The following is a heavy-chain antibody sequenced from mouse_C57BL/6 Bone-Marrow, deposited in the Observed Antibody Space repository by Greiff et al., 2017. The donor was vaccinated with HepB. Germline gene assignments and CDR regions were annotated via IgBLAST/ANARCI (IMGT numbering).Heavy chain of an antibody. CDR1: EYDFPSHD. J-gene: IGHJ4*01. CDR3: ARHGKPCYAMDY. D-gene: IGHD4-1*01. CDR2: ISSDGGST. V-gene: IGHV5-2*01. Sequence: EVKLVESGGGLVQPGESLKLSCESNEYDFPSHDMSWVRKPPGKRLELVAAISSDGGSTYYPDTMEMRVIISRDKTKKTLYRQMSRLRSEDTALYYCARHGKPCYAMDYWGQGTSVTVSS.